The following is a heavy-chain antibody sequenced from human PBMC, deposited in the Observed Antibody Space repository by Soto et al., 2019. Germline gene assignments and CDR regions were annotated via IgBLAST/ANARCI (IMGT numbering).Heavy chain of an antibody. CDR1: GYTFTSYA. CDR2: INAGNGNT. Sequence: ASVKVSCKASGYTFTSYAMHWVRQAPGQRLEWMGWINAGNGNTKYSQKFQGRVTITRDTSASTAYMELSSLRSEDTAVYYCARKDIPFPYYYDSSGYRPEYLQHWGQGTLVTVS. V-gene: IGHV1-3*01. CDR3: ARKDIPFPYYYDSSGYRPEYLQH. J-gene: IGHJ1*01. D-gene: IGHD3-22*01.